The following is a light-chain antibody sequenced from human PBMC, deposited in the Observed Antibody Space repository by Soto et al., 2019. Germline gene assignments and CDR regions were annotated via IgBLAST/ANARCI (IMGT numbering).Light chain of an antibody. Sequence: AIRMSQSPSSLSASPGDRVTITCRASQGISSYLAWYQQKPGKAPKLLIYAASTLQSGVPSRFSGSGSGTDFTLTISCLQSEDFATYYCQQYYSYPQTFGQGTKVAIK. CDR1: QGISSY. J-gene: IGKJ1*01. CDR3: QQYYSYPQT. CDR2: AAS. V-gene: IGKV1-8*01.